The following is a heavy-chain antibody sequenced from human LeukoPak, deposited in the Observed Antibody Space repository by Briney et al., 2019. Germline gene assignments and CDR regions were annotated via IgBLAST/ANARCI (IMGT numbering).Heavy chain of an antibody. CDR1: GYTFTSYG. Sequence: VASVKVSCKASGYTFTSYGISWVRQAPGQGLEWMGWISAYNGNTNYAQKLQGRVTMTTDTSTSTAYMELRSLRSDDTAVYYCARGLISGGYKYYYYYYMDVWGTGTTVTVSS. D-gene: IGHD1-26*01. CDR3: ARGLISGGYKYYYYYYMDV. V-gene: IGHV1-18*01. CDR2: ISAYNGNT. J-gene: IGHJ6*03.